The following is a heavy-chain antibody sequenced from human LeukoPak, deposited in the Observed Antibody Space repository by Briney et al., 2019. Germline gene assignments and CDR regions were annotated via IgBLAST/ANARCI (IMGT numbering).Heavy chain of an antibody. D-gene: IGHD3-22*01. J-gene: IGHJ1*01. V-gene: IGHV3-74*01. CDR3: ARAPSEIGGYYPEYFRH. Sequence: GGPLRLSCAASGFTFSSYWMHWVRQIPGKGLVWVSRNKSDGSTNYADSVKGRFTISRDNAKNTLSLQMNSLRAEDTGVYYCARAPSEIGGYYPEYFRHWGQGTLVTVSS. CDR1: GFTFSSYW. CDR2: NKSDGST.